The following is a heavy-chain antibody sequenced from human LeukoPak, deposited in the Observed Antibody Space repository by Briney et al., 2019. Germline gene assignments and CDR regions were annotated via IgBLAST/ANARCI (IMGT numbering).Heavy chain of an antibody. Sequence: GGSLRLSCAASGFTFSSYAMNWVRQAPGKGLEWVSGISGSGISTYYADSVKGRFTISRDNSKNTLYLQMNSLRAEDTAVYYCAKRSGAGGPFDYWGQGILVTVSS. CDR1: GFTFSSYA. CDR3: AKRSGAGGPFDY. CDR2: ISGSGIST. V-gene: IGHV3-23*01. J-gene: IGHJ4*02. D-gene: IGHD2-8*02.